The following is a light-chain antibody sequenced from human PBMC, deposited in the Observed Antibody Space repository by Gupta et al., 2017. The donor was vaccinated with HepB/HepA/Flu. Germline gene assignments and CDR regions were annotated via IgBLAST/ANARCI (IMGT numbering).Light chain of an antibody. CDR1: QNIRAY. CDR3: QQTYSAPWT. V-gene: IGKV1-39*01. CDR2: GAS. J-gene: IGKJ1*01. Sequence: SVGDRITITCRAGQNIRAYLNWYQQRPGKAPNLLIYGASNLQTGVPSRFSGSGSGTEFTLTISSLQLEDFATYFCQQTYSAPWTFGLGTKVDMK.